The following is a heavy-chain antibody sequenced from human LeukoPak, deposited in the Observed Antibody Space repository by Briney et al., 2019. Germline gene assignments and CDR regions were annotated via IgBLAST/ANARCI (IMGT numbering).Heavy chain of an antibody. CDR3: ARERRETGDPWFDY. J-gene: IGHJ4*02. Sequence: SVKVSCKASGGTFSSYAISWVRQAPGQGLEWMGGTIPIFGTANYAQKFQGRVTITADESTSTAYMELSSLRSEDTAVYYCARERRETGDPWFDYWGQGTLVTVSS. D-gene: IGHD7-27*01. CDR2: TIPIFGTA. CDR1: GGTFSSYA. V-gene: IGHV1-69*01.